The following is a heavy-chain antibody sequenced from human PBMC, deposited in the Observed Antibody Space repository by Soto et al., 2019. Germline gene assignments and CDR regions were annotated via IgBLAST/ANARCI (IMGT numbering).Heavy chain of an antibody. CDR2: IYPSDSDT. J-gene: IGHJ4*02. Sequence: GASLKISYQGSGYSFTTNWIAPVRQMPGKGLEWMGIIYPSDSDTRYSPSFQGQVTISADKSISTAYLQWSSLKASDTAMYYCARLYGRYFDNWGQGTLVTVS. CDR1: GYSFTTNW. CDR3: ARLYGRYFDN. V-gene: IGHV5-51*01. D-gene: IGHD1-26*01.